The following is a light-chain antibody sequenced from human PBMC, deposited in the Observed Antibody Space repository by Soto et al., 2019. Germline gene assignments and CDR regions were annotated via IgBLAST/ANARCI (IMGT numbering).Light chain of an antibody. V-gene: IGLV2-14*01. CDR3: CSYSSTDTPYL. CDR1: SSDIGDYYY. Sequence: QSVLTQPASVSGSPGQSITISCTGTSSDIGDYYYVSWYQQHPGKAPKVIIYEVSNRTSGVSDRFAGSKSGNTASLTISGLQPEDEADYYRCSYSSTDTPYLLGTVTKVTVL. CDR2: EVS. J-gene: IGLJ1*01.